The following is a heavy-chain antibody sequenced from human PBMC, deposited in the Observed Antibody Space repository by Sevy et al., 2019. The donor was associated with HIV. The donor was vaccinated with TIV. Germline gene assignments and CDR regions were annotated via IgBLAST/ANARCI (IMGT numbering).Heavy chain of an antibody. V-gene: IGHV3-23*01. CDR3: AKNENFWSGYLAIDV. D-gene: IGHD3-3*01. J-gene: IGHJ6*02. CDR2: ISGSGDNT. Sequence: GGSLRFSCAASGFTFSNYAMNWVRQTPGKGLEWVSSISGSGDNTYYADSVKGRFTISRDISYNTVTLQMSSLRAEDTADYYCAKNENFWSGYLAIDVWGQGTTVTVSS. CDR1: GFTFSNYA.